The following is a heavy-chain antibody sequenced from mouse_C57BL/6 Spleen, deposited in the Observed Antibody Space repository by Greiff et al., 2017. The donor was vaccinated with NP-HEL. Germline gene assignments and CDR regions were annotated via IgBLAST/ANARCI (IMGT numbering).Heavy chain of an antibody. CDR3: ARSNYYGLGFDY. J-gene: IGHJ2*01. CDR1: GFTFTSYW. V-gene: IGHV1-53*01. Sequence: QVQLQQPGTELVKPGASVKLSCKASGFTFTSYWMHWVKQRPGQGLEWIGHINPRNGGTNYNEKFKSKATLTVDKSSSTAYMQLSSLTSEDSAVYYCARSNYYGLGFDYWGQGTTLTVSS. CDR2: INPRNGGT. D-gene: IGHD1-1*01.